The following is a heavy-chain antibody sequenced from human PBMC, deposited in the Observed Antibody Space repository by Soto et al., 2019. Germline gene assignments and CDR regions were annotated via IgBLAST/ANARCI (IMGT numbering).Heavy chain of an antibody. D-gene: IGHD3-3*01. CDR3: ASQRITIFGVEFDY. Sequence: SETLSLTCTVSGGSISSSSYYWGWIRQPPGKGLEWIGSIYYSGSTYYNPSLKSRVTISVDTSKNQFSLKLSSVTAADTAVYYCASQRITIFGVEFDYWGQGTLVTVS. CDR2: IYYSGST. V-gene: IGHV4-39*01. CDR1: GGSISSSSYY. J-gene: IGHJ4*02.